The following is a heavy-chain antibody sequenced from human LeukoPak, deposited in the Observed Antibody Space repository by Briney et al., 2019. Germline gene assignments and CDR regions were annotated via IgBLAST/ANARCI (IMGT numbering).Heavy chain of an antibody. CDR1: GGSIMGFY. Sequence: SETLPLTCTVSGGSIMGFYWSWIRQPAGKGLEWIGRIYSAGSTKYNPSLKSRATLSVDPSNNQFSLKMRSVTAADTAVYYCAKDAGYSGYEWGQGILVTVSS. J-gene: IGHJ4*02. CDR2: IYSAGST. D-gene: IGHD5-12*01. CDR3: AKDAGYSGYE. V-gene: IGHV4-4*07.